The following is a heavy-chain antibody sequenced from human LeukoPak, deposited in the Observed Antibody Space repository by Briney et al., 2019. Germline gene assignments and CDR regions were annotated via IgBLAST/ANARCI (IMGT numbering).Heavy chain of an antibody. V-gene: IGHV3-30*18. CDR2: ISYDGSNK. D-gene: IGHD4-17*01. CDR3: AKVGVALTTVTTRPNYYYYMDV. J-gene: IGHJ6*03. CDR1: GFTFSSYG. Sequence: GGSLRLSCAASGFTFSSYGMHWVRQAPGKGLEWVAVISYDGSNKYYADSVKGRFTISRDNSKNTLYLQMNSLRAEDTAVYYCAKVGVALTTVTTRPNYYYYMDVWGKGTTVTVSS.